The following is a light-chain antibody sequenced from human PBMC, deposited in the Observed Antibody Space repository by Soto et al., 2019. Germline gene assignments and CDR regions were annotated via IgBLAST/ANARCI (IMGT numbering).Light chain of an antibody. CDR1: QSVSSN. J-gene: IGKJ4*01. V-gene: IGKV3-15*01. Sequence: EIVVTQXPATLSVSPGERATLSCRASQSVSSNLAWYQQKPGQAPRLLIYGASTRASGIPARFSGSGSGTEFTLTISSLQSEDFAVYYCQQYSYWPPLTFGGGTRVEIK. CDR3: QQYSYWPPLT. CDR2: GAS.